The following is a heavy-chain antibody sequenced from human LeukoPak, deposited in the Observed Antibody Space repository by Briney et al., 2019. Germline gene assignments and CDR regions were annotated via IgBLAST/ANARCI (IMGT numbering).Heavy chain of an antibody. D-gene: IGHD6-19*01. CDR2: VKQDGSEK. CDR1: GFTFRSHW. CDR3: ARALYNHGWFPDYFDY. Sequence: GGSLRLSCVASGFTFRSHWMTWVRQAPGKGLEWVANVKQDGSEKYYVDSLKGRFTISRDNANNSLYLQMDSLRAEDTAVYYCARALYNHGWFPDYFDYWGQGTLVTVSS. J-gene: IGHJ4*02. V-gene: IGHV3-7*01.